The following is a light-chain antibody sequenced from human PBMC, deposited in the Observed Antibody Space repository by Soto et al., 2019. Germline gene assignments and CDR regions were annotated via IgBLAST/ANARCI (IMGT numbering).Light chain of an antibody. J-gene: IGKJ1*01. CDR1: QDISSW. CDR3: QQANTFPPT. CDR2: AAS. Sequence: DIQMTQSPSSVSASVGDRVTITCRASQDISSWLAWYQQKPEKAPKLLIYAASTLQSGVPSRFSGSGSGTAFTLAIGNLQPEDVATYYCQQANTFPPTFVQGTKVEVK. V-gene: IGKV1-12*01.